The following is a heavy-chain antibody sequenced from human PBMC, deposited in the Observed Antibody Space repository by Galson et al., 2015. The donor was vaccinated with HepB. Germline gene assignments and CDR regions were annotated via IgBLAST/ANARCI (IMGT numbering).Heavy chain of an antibody. J-gene: IGHJ3*02. D-gene: IGHD3-22*01. CDR2: FDPEDGET. Sequence: SVKVSCKVSGYTLTELSMHWVRQAPGKGLEWMGGFDPEDGETIHAQKFQGRVTMTEDTSTDTAYMELSSLRSEDTAVYYCAIRGYYDSSGLGGAFDIWGQGTMVTVSS. CDR1: GYTLTELS. CDR3: AIRGYYDSSGLGGAFDI. V-gene: IGHV1-24*01.